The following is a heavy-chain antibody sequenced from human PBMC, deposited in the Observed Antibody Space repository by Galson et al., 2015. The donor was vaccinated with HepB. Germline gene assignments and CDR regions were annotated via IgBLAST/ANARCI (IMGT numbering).Heavy chain of an antibody. Sequence: SLRLSCAGSGFTFSNYWMTWFRQAPGKGLEWVATIKQDGSAKYYLDSVKDRFTISRDNAESSMYMQMNSLRVEDTAIYYCAGDTGCAFGHWGQGTLVTVSS. CDR1: GFTFSNYW. V-gene: IGHV3-7*01. CDR3: AGDTGCAFGH. CDR2: IKQDGSAK. D-gene: IGHD6-19*01. J-gene: IGHJ4*02.